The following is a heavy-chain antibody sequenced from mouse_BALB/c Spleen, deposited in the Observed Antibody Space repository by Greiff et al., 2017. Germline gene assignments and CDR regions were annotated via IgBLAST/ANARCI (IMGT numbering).Heavy chain of an antibody. CDR3: TREGAYFDY. CDR2: IYPGSGST. Sequence: LKQPGSELVRPGASVKLSCKASGYTFTSYWMHWVKQRHGQGLEWIGNIYPGSGSTNYDEKFKSKGTLTVDTSSSTAYMHLSSLTSEDSAVYYCTREGAYFDYWGQGTTLTVSS. J-gene: IGHJ2*01. V-gene: IGHV1S22*01. CDR1: GYTFTSYW.